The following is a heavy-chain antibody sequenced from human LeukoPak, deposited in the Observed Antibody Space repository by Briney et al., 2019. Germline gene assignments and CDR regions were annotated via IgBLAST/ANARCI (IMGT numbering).Heavy chain of an antibody. D-gene: IGHD4-17*01. CDR1: GDTFTSYY. Sequence: ASVKVSCKASGDTFTSYYMHWVRQAPGQGLEWMGIISPSGASTSYAQKFQGRVTMTRDTSTSTVYMELSSLRSEDTAVYYCARDPYGAKIGSCYFDLWGRGTLVTVSS. CDR3: ARDPYGAKIGSCYFDL. V-gene: IGHV1-46*01. J-gene: IGHJ2*01. CDR2: ISPSGAST.